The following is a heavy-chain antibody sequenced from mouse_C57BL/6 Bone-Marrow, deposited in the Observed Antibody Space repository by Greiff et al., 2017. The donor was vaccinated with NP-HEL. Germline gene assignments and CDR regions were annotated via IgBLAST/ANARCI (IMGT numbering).Heavy chain of an antibody. Sequence: EVMLVESGGGLVKPGGSLKLSCAASGFTFSSYAMSWVRQTPEKRLEWVATISDGGSYTYYPDNVKGRFTISRDNAKNNLYLQMSHLKSEDTAMYYCARDRNHYFDGLLAYWGQGTLVTVSA. CDR2: ISDGGSYT. J-gene: IGHJ3*01. CDR3: ARDRNHYFDGLLAY. V-gene: IGHV5-4*01. CDR1: GFTFSSYA. D-gene: IGHD2-3*01.